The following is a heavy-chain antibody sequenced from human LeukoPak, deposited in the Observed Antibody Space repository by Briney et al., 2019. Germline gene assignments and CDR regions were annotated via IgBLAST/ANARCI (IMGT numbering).Heavy chain of an antibody. CDR2: IKQDGSEK. CDR3: KSGRAAPRSFDY. V-gene: IGHV3-7*01. Sequence: GRSLRLSCAASGFTFSSYAMHWVRQAPGKGLEWVANIKQDGSEKYYVDSVKGRFTISRDNTKNSLYLQLNSLGVDDTAVYYCKSGRAAPRSFDYWGQGTLVTVSP. J-gene: IGHJ4*02. D-gene: IGHD6-25*01. CDR1: GFTFSSYA.